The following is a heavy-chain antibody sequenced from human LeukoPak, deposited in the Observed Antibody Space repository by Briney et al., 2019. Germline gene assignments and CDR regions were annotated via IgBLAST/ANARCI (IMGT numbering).Heavy chain of an antibody. CDR1: GFTFSSYA. CDR3: ARTPMIVVVITGGAYFDY. Sequence: GGSLRLSCAASGFTFSSYAMSWVRQAPGKELEWVSAISGSGGSTYYADSVKGRFTISRDNSKNTLYLQMNSLRAEDTAVYYCARTPMIVVVITGGAYFDYWGQGTLVTVSS. D-gene: IGHD3-22*01. CDR2: ISGSGGST. J-gene: IGHJ4*02. V-gene: IGHV3-23*01.